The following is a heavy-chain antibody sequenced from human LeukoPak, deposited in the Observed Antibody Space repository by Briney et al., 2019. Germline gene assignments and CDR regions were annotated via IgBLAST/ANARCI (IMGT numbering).Heavy chain of an antibody. V-gene: IGHV3-20*01. CDR2: LNRNGDIT. CDR3: ARKGVGGELGGFDY. Sequence: PGGSLRLSCAASGFTFSSYEMNWVRQAPGKGLEWVSGLNRNGDITGYADSVKGRFIISRDNAKNSLYLQMNSLRAEDTALYHCARKGVGGELGGFDYWGQGTLVTVSS. D-gene: IGHD3-16*01. J-gene: IGHJ4*02. CDR1: GFTFSSYE.